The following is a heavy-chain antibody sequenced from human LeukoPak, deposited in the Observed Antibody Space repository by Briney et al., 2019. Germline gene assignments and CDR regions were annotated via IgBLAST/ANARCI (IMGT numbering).Heavy chain of an antibody. CDR3: ASGWTPLDH. CDR1: GFTFSTYA. V-gene: IGHV3-23*01. J-gene: IGHJ5*02. CDR2: LSGSAGST. D-gene: IGHD6-19*01. Sequence: PGGSLRLSCAASGFTFSTYAMSWARQAPGKGLEWVSALSGSAGSTYYADSVKGRFTISRDNSKNTLYLQMNSLRAEDTAVYYCASGWTPLDHWGQGTLVTVSS.